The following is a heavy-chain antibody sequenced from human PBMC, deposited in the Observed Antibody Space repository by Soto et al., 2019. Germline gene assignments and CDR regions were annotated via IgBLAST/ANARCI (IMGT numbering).Heavy chain of an antibody. CDR3: AAELSHREYYFDY. D-gene: IGHD3-10*01. J-gene: IGHJ4*02. CDR2: IVVGSGNT. Sequence: ASVKVSCKASGFTFTSSAVQWVRQARGQRLEWIGWIVVGSGNTNYAQKFQERVTITRDMSTSTAYMELSSLRSEDTAVYYCAAELSHREYYFDYWGQGTLVTVSS. V-gene: IGHV1-58*01. CDR1: GFTFTSSA.